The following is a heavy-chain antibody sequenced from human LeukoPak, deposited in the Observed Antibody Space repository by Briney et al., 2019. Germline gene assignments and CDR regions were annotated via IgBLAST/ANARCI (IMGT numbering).Heavy chain of an antibody. CDR1: GDSIRSNSYY. CDR3: ARLETISASGNYFDH. D-gene: IGHD3-10*01. V-gene: IGHV4-39*01. Sequence: SETLSHTCTVSGDSIRSNSYYWVWVRQPPGKGLEWIGSIHYSGTTYYSSSLKSRVTMSVDTSKNQFSLNLSSVTASDTAVYYCARLETISASGNYFDHWGQGTLVTVSS. CDR2: IHYSGTT. J-gene: IGHJ4*02.